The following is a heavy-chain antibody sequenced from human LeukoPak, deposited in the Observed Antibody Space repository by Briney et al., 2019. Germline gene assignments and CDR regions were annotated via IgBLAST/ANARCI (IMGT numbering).Heavy chain of an antibody. D-gene: IGHD2-2*01. Sequence: ASVKVSCKASGYTFTSYGISWVRQAPGQGLEWMGWISAYNGNTNYAQKLQGRVTMTTDTSTSTAYMELRSLRSDDTAVCYCARDGAFWDIVVVPAAIGQDAFDIWGQGTMVTVSS. CDR3: ARDGAFWDIVVVPAAIGQDAFDI. V-gene: IGHV1-18*01. CDR2: ISAYNGNT. J-gene: IGHJ3*02. CDR1: GYTFTSYG.